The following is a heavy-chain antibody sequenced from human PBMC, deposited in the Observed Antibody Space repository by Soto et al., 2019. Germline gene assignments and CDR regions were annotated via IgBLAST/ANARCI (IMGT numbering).Heavy chain of an antibody. D-gene: IGHD2-2*01. CDR3: ARRRVPAALFDP. Sequence: TLSLTCTVSGGSISSSSYYWGWIRQPPGKGLEWIGSIYYSGSTYYNPSLKSRVTISVDTSKNQFSLKLSSVTAADTAVYYCARRRVPAALFDPWGKGTLVTVSS. J-gene: IGHJ5*02. V-gene: IGHV4-39*01. CDR1: GGSISSSSYY. CDR2: IYYSGST.